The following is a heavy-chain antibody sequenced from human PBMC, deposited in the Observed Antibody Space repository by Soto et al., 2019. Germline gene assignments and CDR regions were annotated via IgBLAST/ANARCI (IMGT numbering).Heavy chain of an antibody. V-gene: IGHV4-31*03. CDR1: GGSISSGGYY. CDR2: IHYSGST. D-gene: IGHD2-21*02. J-gene: IGHJ3*02. Sequence: QVQLQESGPGLVKPSQTLSLTCTVSGGSISSGGYYWRWIRQPPGKGMEWLGYIHYSGSTYSNPSRKIRVNISVDTSKNQLSLKLSSKTAADTAVYYCAREITTVTAWAFDIWGQGTMFTVSS. CDR3: AREITTVTAWAFDI.